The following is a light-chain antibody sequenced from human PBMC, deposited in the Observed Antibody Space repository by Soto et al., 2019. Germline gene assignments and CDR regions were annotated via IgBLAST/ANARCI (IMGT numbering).Light chain of an antibody. J-gene: IGKJ4*01. V-gene: IGKV3D-20*02. CDR1: QSVSSSY. CDR2: GAS. Sequence: EIVLNQSPGTLSLSPGERATLSCRASQSVSSSYLAWYQQKPGQAPRLLIYGASSRATGIPARFSGSGSGTDFTLTISSLEPEDFAVYYCQQHSNWPLTFGGGTKVDIK. CDR3: QQHSNWPLT.